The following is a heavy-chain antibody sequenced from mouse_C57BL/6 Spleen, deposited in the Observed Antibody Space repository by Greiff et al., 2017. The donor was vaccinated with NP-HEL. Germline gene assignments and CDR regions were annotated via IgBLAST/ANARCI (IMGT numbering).Heavy chain of an antibody. V-gene: IGHV5-9-1*02. Sequence: VQLKESGEGLVKPGGSLKLSCAASGFTFSSYAMSWVRQTPEKRLEWVAYISSGGDYIYYADTVKGRFTISRDNARNTLYLQMSSLKSEDTAMYYCTRDAVYGYDVYFDYWGQGTTLTVSS. J-gene: IGHJ2*01. CDR3: TRDAVYGYDVYFDY. D-gene: IGHD2-2*01. CDR2: ISSGGDYI. CDR1: GFTFSSYA.